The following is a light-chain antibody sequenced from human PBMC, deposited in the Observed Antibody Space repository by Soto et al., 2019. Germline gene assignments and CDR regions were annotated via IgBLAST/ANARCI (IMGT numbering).Light chain of an antibody. CDR3: QQYNRYPPT. CDR1: QSISSW. Sequence: DIPMTQSPSTLSASVGDRVTITCRASQSISSWLAWYQQKPGKAPKLLIYDASSLESGVPSRFSGSGSGTEFTLTISSLQPDDFATYYCQQYNRYPPTFGQGTKLEIK. V-gene: IGKV1-5*01. J-gene: IGKJ2*01. CDR2: DAS.